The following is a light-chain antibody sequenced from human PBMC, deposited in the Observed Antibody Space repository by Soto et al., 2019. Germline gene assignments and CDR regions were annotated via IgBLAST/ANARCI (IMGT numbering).Light chain of an antibody. CDR1: RNIDTY. CDR2: ATS. Sequence: DIQMAQSPSSLSASVGDRVTITCRASRNIDTYLSWYQQKAGKAPKLLIFATSTLQSGVPSRFSGSGSGTDFTLTISSLQPEDFGTYYCHQTFTPTLTFGGGTRVEIK. J-gene: IGKJ4*01. V-gene: IGKV1-39*01. CDR3: HQTFTPTLT.